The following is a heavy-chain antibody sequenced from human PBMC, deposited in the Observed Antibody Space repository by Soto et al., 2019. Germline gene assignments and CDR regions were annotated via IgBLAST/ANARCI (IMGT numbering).Heavy chain of an antibody. Sequence: QVQLVQSGAEVKKPGSPVKVSCKASGGTFHSHGISWVRQAPGQGLEWMGGIIPIYGTANYAQKFQGRVTITADKSTSTAYMELSRLRSEDTAVYYCARDKGSKAWYYFFDFWGQGTLVTVSS. J-gene: IGHJ4*02. CDR1: GGTFHSHG. CDR2: IIPIYGTA. V-gene: IGHV1-69*06. D-gene: IGHD1-26*01. CDR3: ARDKGSKAWYYFFDF.